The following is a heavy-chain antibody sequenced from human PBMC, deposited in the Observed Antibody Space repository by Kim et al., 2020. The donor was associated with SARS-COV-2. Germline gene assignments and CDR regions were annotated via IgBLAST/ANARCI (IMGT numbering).Heavy chain of an antibody. CDR2: ISAYNGNT. CDR1: GYTFTSYG. V-gene: IGHV1-18*04. CDR3: ARDLGGITMIVVARGFDY. Sequence: ASVKVSCKASGYTFTSYGISWVRQAPGQGLEWMGWISAYNGNTNYAQKLQGRVTMTTDTSTSTAYMELRSLRSDDTAVYYCARDLGGITMIVVARGFDYWGQGTLVTVSS. D-gene: IGHD3-22*01. J-gene: IGHJ4*02.